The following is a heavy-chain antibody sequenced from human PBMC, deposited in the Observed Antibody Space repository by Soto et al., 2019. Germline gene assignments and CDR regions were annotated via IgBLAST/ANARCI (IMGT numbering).Heavy chain of an antibody. D-gene: IGHD3-16*01. Sequence: QVQLVQSGAEVKKPGASVYVSCKASGYTFSDYYVHWVRQAPGQGLEWMGWINPNVGVTNYARKLQGRVTRTRDTSISTVYMKLTRLSPDDTAIYYCARGGREVPRIPYDTWGQGTRVTVSS. J-gene: IGHJ5*02. V-gene: IGHV1-2*02. CDR1: GYTFSDYY. CDR3: ARGGREVPRIPYDT. CDR2: INPNVGVT.